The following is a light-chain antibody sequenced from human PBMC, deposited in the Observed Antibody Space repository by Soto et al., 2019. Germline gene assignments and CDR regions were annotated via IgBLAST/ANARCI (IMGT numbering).Light chain of an antibody. CDR2: EVS. J-gene: IGLJ2*01. CDR1: SSDIGNYDF. CDR3: SSYTTSTSFIL. V-gene: IGLV2-14*01. Sequence: QAALTQPASVSGSPGQSITISCTGTSSDIGNYDFVSWYQQVPGTAPKAMIYEVSSRPSGVSNRFSGSKSGNTASLTISGLHAEDEAYFYCSSYTTSTSFILFGGGTKLTVL.